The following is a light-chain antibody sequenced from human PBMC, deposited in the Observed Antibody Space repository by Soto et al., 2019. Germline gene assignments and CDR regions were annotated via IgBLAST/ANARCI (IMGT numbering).Light chain of an antibody. J-gene: IGLJ1*01. Sequence: QSALTQPLSVSGAPGQAGTISCTGSSSDVGAYNYVSWYQQHPGKAPKLMIFDVSKRPSGVPDRFSGSKSGSTASLTISGLQAEDEADYYCCSYAGNMYVVGSGTKVTVL. CDR1: SSDVGAYNY. V-gene: IGLV2-11*01. CDR2: DVS. CDR3: CSYAGNMYV.